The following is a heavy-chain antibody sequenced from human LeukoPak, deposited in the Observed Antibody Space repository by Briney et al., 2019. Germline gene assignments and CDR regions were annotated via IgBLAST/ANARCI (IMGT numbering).Heavy chain of an antibody. J-gene: IGHJ4*02. D-gene: IGHD2-8*01. CDR2: ISGSGGST. Sequence: GGSLRLSCAASGFTFSNYAMNWVRQAPGKRLEWVSGISGSGGSTYYADSVKGRFTISRDNSKNTLYLQMNSLRAEDTALCYFAKATRFLMYYFDYWGQGALVTVSS. CDR1: GFTFSNYA. CDR3: AKATRFLMYYFDY. V-gene: IGHV3-23*01.